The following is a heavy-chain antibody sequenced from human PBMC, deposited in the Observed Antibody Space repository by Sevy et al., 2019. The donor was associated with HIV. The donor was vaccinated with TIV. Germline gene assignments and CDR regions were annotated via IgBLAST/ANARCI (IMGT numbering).Heavy chain of an antibody. CDR2: ISSGSSYI. CDR3: ARVESYYDSSVYVVGYFDY. J-gene: IGHJ4*02. Sequence: GGSLRLSCAASGFTFSSYSMNWVRQAPGKGLEWVSSISSGSSYIYYADSVKGRFTISRDNAKNSLYLQMNSLRAEDTAGYYCARVESYYDSSVYVVGYFDYWGQGTLVTVSS. CDR1: GFTFSSYS. D-gene: IGHD3-22*01. V-gene: IGHV3-21*01.